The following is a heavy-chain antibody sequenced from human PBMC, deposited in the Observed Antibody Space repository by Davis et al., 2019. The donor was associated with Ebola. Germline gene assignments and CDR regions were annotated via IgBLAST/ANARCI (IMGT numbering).Heavy chain of an antibody. CDR3: ARGDFWSGYYSVGGVDY. CDR2: ISYDGSNK. J-gene: IGHJ4*02. D-gene: IGHD3-3*01. V-gene: IGHV3-30-3*01. Sequence: GESLKISCAASGFTFSSYAMHWVRQAPGKGLEWVAVISYDGSNKYYADSVKGRFTISRDNSKNTLYLQINSLRAEDTAVYYCARGDFWSGYYSVGGVDYWGQGTLVTVSS. CDR1: GFTFSSYA.